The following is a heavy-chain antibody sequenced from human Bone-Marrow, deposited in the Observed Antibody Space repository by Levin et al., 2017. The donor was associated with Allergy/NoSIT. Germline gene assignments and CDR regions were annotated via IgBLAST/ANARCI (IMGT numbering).Heavy chain of an antibody. CDR1: GGSISAYY. J-gene: IGHJ6*02. D-gene: IGHD6-19*01. Sequence: KPSETLSLTCTVSGGSISAYYWSWIRQPPGKGLEWIGYIYYSGSTNYNPSLKSRVTISVDTSKNQFSLKLSSVTAADTALYYCARSREGWAFRAMDVWGQGTMVAVSS. CDR2: IYYSGST. CDR3: ARSREGWAFRAMDV. V-gene: IGHV4-59*08.